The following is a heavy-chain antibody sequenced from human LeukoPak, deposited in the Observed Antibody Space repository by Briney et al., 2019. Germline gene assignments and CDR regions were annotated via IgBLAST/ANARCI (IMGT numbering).Heavy chain of an antibody. Sequence: SETLSLTCTVSGGSISSSSYYWGWIRQPPGKGLEWIGYIYYSGSTNYNPSLKSRVTISVDTSKNQFSLKLSSVTAADTAVYYCARVSLPAATGGWFDPWGQGTLVTVSS. CDR2: IYYSGST. CDR1: GGSISSSSYY. CDR3: ARVSLPAATGGWFDP. V-gene: IGHV4-61*05. D-gene: IGHD2-2*01. J-gene: IGHJ5*02.